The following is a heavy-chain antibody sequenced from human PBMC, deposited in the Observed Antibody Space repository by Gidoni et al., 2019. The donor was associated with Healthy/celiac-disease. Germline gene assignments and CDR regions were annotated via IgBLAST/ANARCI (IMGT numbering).Heavy chain of an antibody. CDR1: GFPFSSYA. Sequence: EVQLLESGGGLVQPGGSLRLSCAASGFPFSSYAMSWVRQAPGKGLEWVSAISGSGGSTYYADSVKGRFTISRDNSKNTLYLQMNSLRAEDTAVYYCAKAPKYYYDSSGYDYWGQGTLVTVSS. J-gene: IGHJ4*02. CDR2: ISGSGGST. V-gene: IGHV3-23*01. D-gene: IGHD3-22*01. CDR3: AKAPKYYYDSSGYDY.